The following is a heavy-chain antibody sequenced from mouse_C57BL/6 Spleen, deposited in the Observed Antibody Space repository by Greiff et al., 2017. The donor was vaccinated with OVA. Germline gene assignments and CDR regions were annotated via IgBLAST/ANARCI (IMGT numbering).Heavy chain of an antibody. Sequence: QVQLKQPGAELVRPGASVKLSCKASGYTFTDYYINWVKQRPGQGLEWIARIYPGSGNTYYNEKFKGKATLTAEKSSSTAYMQLSSLTSEDSAVYFCASQDSYYFDYWGQGTTLTVSS. D-gene: IGHD3-2*02. CDR3: ASQDSYYFDY. J-gene: IGHJ2*01. V-gene: IGHV1-76*01. CDR2: IYPGSGNT. CDR1: GYTFTDYY.